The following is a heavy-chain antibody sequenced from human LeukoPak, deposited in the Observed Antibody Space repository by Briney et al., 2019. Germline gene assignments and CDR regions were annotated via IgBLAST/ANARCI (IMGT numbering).Heavy chain of an antibody. Sequence: GGSLRLSCAASGFTFSSYAMSWVRQAPGKGLEWVSAISGSGGSTYYADSVKGRFTISRDNSKNTLYLQMNSLRAEDTAVYYCAKDRFDSSSWGSFHYWGQGTLVTVSS. CDR1: GFTFSSYA. D-gene: IGHD6-13*01. CDR3: AKDRFDSSSWGSFHY. V-gene: IGHV3-23*01. CDR2: ISGSGGST. J-gene: IGHJ4*02.